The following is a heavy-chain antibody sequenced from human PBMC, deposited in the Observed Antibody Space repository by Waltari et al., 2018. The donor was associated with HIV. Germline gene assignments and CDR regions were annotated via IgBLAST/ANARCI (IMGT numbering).Heavy chain of an antibody. J-gene: IGHJ3*01. CDR1: GGGFSSYT. V-gene: IGHV1-69*01. CDR3: ARGGCSGRTCYSKSFDL. CDR2: IIPKCGAT. D-gene: IGHD2-15*01. Sequence: QVQLVQSGAEMKMPESSVKVSCKASGGGFSSYTISWLRQAPGQGLEWMGGIIPKCGATNYAQKFQGRGTISADESTSTVYLELTSLRSDDTAVYHCARGGCSGRTCYSKSFDLWGQGTKVTVSS.